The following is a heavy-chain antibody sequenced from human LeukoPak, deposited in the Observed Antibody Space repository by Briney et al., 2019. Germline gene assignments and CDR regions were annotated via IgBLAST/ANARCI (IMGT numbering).Heavy chain of an antibody. J-gene: IGHJ5*02. CDR2: IRGKGFSDPP. V-gene: IGHV3-73*01. Sequence: PGGSVSLFCAPAGFTFSDSDIHWVRQASGKGLEWVGRIRGKGFSDPPAYAASVKDRFTISRDDSESTAYLQMNSLKAEDTAVYYCTVPQSGGNWFDPWGAGTLVTVSS. CDR1: GFTFSDSD. CDR3: TVPQSGGNWFDP. D-gene: IGHD3-16*01.